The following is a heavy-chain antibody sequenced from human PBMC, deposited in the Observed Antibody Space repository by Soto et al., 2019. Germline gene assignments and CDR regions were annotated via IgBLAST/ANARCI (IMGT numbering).Heavy chain of an antibody. D-gene: IGHD3-22*01. CDR3: ARVVGTTYYYDSSGYYHYDAFDI. CDR2: IKCSGGET. Sequence: ASVKVSCKTSGYTFTNYYMHWVRQAPGQGLEWMGIIKCSGGETTYAQRFLGRVTITADKSTTTAYMELSSLRSEDTAVYYCARVVGTTYYYDSSGYYHYDAFDIWGQGTMVT. CDR1: GYTFTNYY. V-gene: IGHV1-46*01. J-gene: IGHJ3*02.